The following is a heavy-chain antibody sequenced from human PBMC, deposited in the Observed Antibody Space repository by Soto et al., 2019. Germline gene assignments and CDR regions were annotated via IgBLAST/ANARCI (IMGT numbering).Heavy chain of an antibody. Sequence: NPGWSLRLSCAVSGFTFSNYYIHWVRQAPGKGLEWVSSIRSGRDTFYADSVKGRFSISRDDATSSVSLQMNSLRGEDTAVYFCAREENAWPLAYGLDVWGQGTTVTVSS. D-gene: IGHD2-2*01. CDR2: IRSGRDT. J-gene: IGHJ6*02. CDR1: GFTFSNYY. V-gene: IGHV3-21*01. CDR3: AREENAWPLAYGLDV.